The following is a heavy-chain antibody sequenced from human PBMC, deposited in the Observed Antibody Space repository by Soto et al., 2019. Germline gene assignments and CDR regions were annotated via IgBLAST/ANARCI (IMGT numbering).Heavy chain of an antibody. V-gene: IGHV2-5*02. D-gene: IGHD3-22*01. CDR3: AHLKYDSSGYYFDY. CDR2: IYWDDDK. J-gene: IGHJ4*02. CDR1: GFSLSTSGVG. Sequence: QITLKESGPTLVKPTQTLTLTCTFSGFSLSTSGVGVGWIRQPPGKALEWLALIYWDDDKRYSPSLKSRLTITKYTSKNQVVLTMTNMDPVDTATYCCAHLKYDSSGYYFDYWGQGTLVTVSS.